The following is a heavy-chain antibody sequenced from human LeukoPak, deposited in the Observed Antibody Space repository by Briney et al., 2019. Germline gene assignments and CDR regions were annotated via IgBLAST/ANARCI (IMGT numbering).Heavy chain of an antibody. CDR2: IYYSGST. J-gene: IGHJ4*02. V-gene: IGHV4-59*08. Sequence: SETLSLTCTVSGGSISSYYWSWIRQPPGKGLEWIGYIYYSGSTNYNPSLKSRVTLSVDTSENQFSLKLSSVTAADTAVYFCARPQSKGSSSPLGYWGQGTLVTVSS. CDR1: GGSISSYY. CDR3: ARPQSKGSSSPLGY. D-gene: IGHD6-13*01.